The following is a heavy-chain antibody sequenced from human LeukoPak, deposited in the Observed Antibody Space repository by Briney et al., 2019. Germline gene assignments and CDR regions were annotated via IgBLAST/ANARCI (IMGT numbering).Heavy chain of an antibody. CDR3: ASSKGLAGAFDI. CDR2: IYYSGST. V-gene: IGHV4-39*01. J-gene: IGHJ3*02. D-gene: IGHD5-12*01. Sequence: PSETLSLTCTVSGGSISSSSYYWGWIRQPPGKGLEWIGSIYYSGSTYYNPSLKSRVTISVDTSKNQFSRKLSSVTAADTAVYYCASSKGLAGAFDIWGQGTMVTVSS. CDR1: GGSISSSSYY.